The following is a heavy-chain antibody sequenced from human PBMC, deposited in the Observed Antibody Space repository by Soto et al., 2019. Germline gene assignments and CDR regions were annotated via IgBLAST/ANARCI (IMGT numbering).Heavy chain of an antibody. J-gene: IGHJ4*02. V-gene: IGHV3-15*07. CDR2: IKSKTDGGTT. CDR3: TARKLNYYDSSGYYY. Sequence: EVQLVESGGGLVKPGGSLRLSCAASGFTFSNAWMNWVRQAPGKGLEWVGLIKSKTDGGTTDYAAPVKGRFTISRDDSKNTLYLQMNSLKTEDTAVYYCTARKLNYYDSSGYYYWGQRTLVTVSS. CDR1: GFTFSNAW. D-gene: IGHD3-22*01.